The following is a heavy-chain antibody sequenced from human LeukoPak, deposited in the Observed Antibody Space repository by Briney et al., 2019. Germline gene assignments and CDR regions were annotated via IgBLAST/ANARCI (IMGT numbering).Heavy chain of an antibody. V-gene: IGHV3-21*01. Sequence: PGGSLRLSCAASGFTFSRYSMNWVRQAPGKGLEWVAYIISSSSYIEYADSVKGRFTISRDNAKNLVYLQMNSLRAEDTAVYYCARGFTGIWGQGTMVTVSS. CDR2: IISSSSYI. D-gene: IGHD3-10*01. J-gene: IGHJ3*02. CDR1: GFTFSRYS. CDR3: ARGFTGI.